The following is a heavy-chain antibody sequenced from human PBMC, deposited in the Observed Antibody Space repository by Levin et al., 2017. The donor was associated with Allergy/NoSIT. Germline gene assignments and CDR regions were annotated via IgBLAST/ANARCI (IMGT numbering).Heavy chain of an antibody. Sequence: GGSLRLSCAASGFTFSSYAMSWVRQAPGKGLEWVSDIRGSGGSTYYADSVKGRFTISRDNSKNTLYLQMNSLRAGDTAAYYCAKVPYDRSGYYYFDYWGQGTLVTVSS. CDR1: GFTFSSYA. V-gene: IGHV3-23*01. D-gene: IGHD3-22*01. CDR2: IRGSGGST. J-gene: IGHJ4*02. CDR3: AKVPYDRSGYYYFDY.